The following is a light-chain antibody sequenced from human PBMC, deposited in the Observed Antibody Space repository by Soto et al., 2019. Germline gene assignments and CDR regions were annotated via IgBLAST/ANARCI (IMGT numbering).Light chain of an antibody. CDR1: SSDVGGYDY. J-gene: IGLJ2*01. CDR3: CSYAGIYTWV. CDR2: DVT. V-gene: IGLV2-11*01. Sequence: QSALTQPRSVSGSPGQSVTISCTGTSSDVGGYDYVSWYQHHPGKAPKLLIHDVTKRPSRVPRRFSGSKSGNTASLTISGLQAEDEADYYCCSYAGIYTWVFGGGTKVTVL.